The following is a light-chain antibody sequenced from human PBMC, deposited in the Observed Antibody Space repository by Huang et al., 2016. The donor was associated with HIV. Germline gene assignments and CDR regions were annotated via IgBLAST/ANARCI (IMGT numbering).Light chain of an antibody. Sequence: IQLTQSPSSLSASVGDRVTIPCRASQGISSFLAWYQQKPGKGSKRLMYAASTLHRGVPLRFSGSGSGTDFALSISGLQPEDFATYYWQQFNNYPLTFGGGTKVEIK. CDR2: AAS. V-gene: IGKV1-9*01. CDR1: QGISSF. J-gene: IGKJ4*01. CDR3: QQFNNYPLT.